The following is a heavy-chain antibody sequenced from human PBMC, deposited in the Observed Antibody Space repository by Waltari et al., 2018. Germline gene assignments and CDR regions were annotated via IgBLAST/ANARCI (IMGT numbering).Heavy chain of an antibody. D-gene: IGHD3-22*01. J-gene: IGHJ4*02. V-gene: IGHV1-69*01. Sequence: QVQLVQSGAEVKKPGSSVKVSCKASGGTFSSYAISWVRQAPGQGLEWMGGIILIFGTANYAQKFQGRVTITADESTSTAYMELSSLRSEDTAVYYCASHDSSGYYRGYYFDYWGQGTLVTVSS. CDR2: IILIFGTA. CDR3: ASHDSSGYYRGYYFDY. CDR1: GGTFSSYA.